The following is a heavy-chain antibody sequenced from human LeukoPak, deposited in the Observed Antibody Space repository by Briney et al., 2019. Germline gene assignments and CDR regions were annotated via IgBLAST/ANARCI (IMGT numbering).Heavy chain of an antibody. J-gene: IGHJ4*02. CDR2: IYCSGST. V-gene: IGHV4-59*01. CDR1: GGSISGYY. D-gene: IGHD3-10*01. Sequence: SETLSLTCTVSGGSISGYYWSWIRQPPGKGLEWIGYIYCSGSTSYNPSLKSRVTISVDTSKNQFSLKLTSVTAADTAVYYCARGVGPMWGQREYYFDYWGQGTLVTVSS. CDR3: ARGVGPMWGQREYYFDY.